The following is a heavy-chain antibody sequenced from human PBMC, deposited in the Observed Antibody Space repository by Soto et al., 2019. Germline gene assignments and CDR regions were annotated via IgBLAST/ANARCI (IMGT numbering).Heavy chain of an antibody. V-gene: IGHV3-53*01. D-gene: IGHD3-10*01. Sequence: EVQLVESGGGLIQPGGSLRLSCAASGFTVSSNYMSWVRQAPGKGLEWVSVIYSGGSTYYADSVKGRFTIHRDNCKNTLYLQMSSLRAEDTAIYYCAKRGEKTGRSFDCWGQGTLVTVSS. CDR3: AKRGEKTGRSFDC. CDR1: GFTVSSNY. J-gene: IGHJ4*02. CDR2: IYSGGST.